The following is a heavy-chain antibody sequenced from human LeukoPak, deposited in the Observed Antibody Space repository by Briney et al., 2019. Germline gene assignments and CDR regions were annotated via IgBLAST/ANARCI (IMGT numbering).Heavy chain of an antibody. J-gene: IGHJ4*02. CDR2: ISGSGGST. CDR3: AKDPGITIFSSFDY. D-gene: IGHD3-9*01. CDR1: GFTFSSYG. V-gene: IGHV3-23*01. Sequence: PGGSLRLSCAASGFTFSSYGMSWVRQAPGKGLEWVSAISGSGGSTYYADSVKGRFTISRDNSKNTLYLQMNSLRAEDTAVYYCAKDPGITIFSSFDYWGQGTLVTVSS.